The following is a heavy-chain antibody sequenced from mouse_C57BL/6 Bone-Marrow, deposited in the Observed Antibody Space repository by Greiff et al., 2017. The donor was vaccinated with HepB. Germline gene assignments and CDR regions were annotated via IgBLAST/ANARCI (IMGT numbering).Heavy chain of an antibody. J-gene: IGHJ3*01. Sequence: DVKLVESGGDLVKPGGSLKLSCAASGFTFSSYGMSWVRQTPDKRLEWVATISSGGSYTYYPDSVKGRFTISRDNAKNTLYLQMSSLKSEDTAMYYCARHGWFAYWGQGTLVTVSA. CDR3: ARHGWFAY. V-gene: IGHV5-6*02. CDR2: ISSGGSYT. CDR1: GFTFSSYG.